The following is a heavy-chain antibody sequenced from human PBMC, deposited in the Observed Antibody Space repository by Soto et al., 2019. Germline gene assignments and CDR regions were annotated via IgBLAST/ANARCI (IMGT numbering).Heavy chain of an antibody. CDR2: ISGGGDNT. CDR1: GFTFSNYA. CDR3: ATERLAGGFEY. V-gene: IGHV3-23*01. Sequence: EVQLLDSGGGLVQPGGSLRLSCEASGFTFSNYAMNWVRQAPGKGLEWVLGISGGGDNTYYADSVKGRFTISRDNSKNPLFLPMNRLRGEDTAVYYSATERLAGGFEYWGQGTLVNVSS. D-gene: IGHD3-10*01. J-gene: IGHJ4*02.